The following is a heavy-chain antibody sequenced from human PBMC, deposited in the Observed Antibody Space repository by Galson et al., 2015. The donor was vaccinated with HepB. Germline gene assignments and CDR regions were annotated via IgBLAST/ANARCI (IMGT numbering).Heavy chain of an antibody. V-gene: IGHV1-46*04. CDR1: GYTFTSYY. Sequence: SVKVSCKASGYTFTSYYMHWVRQAPGQGLEWMGIINPSGGSTSYAQKLQGRVTMTRDTSTSTVYMELSSLRSEDTAVYYCARDFAGDSSGYLWGMDVWGQGTTVTVSS. D-gene: IGHD3-22*01. CDR3: ARDFAGDSSGYLWGMDV. CDR2: INPSGGST. J-gene: IGHJ6*02.